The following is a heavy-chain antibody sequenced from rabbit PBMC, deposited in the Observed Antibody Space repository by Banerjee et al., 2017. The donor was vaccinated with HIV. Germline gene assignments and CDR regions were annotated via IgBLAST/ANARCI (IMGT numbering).Heavy chain of an antibody. J-gene: IGHJ4*01. D-gene: IGHD7-1*01. CDR3: ARDYRYTGDAGYGNTKLDL. CDR2: IYAGSSGST. Sequence: QSLEESGGDLVQPGASLTLTCTASGFSFSSSYYMCWVRQAPGKGLEWIACIYAGSSGSTYYASWAKGRFTISKTSSTTVTLQMTALTAADTATYFCARDYRYTGDAGYGNTKLDLWGQGTLVTVS. V-gene: IGHV1S40*01. CDR1: GFSFSSSYY.